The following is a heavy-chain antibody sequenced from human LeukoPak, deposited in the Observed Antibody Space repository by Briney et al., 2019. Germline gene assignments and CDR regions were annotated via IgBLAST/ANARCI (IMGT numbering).Heavy chain of an antibody. CDR2: IYYSWST. CDR3: ARVRVGQQLGP. D-gene: IGHD6-13*01. Sequence: SETLSLTCTVSGGSISSYYWSWIRQPPGKGLEWIGYIYYSWSTNYNPSLKSRVTISVDTSKNQFSLKLSSVTAADTAVYYCARVRVGQQLGPWGQGTLVTVSS. V-gene: IGHV4-59*01. J-gene: IGHJ5*02. CDR1: GGSISSYY.